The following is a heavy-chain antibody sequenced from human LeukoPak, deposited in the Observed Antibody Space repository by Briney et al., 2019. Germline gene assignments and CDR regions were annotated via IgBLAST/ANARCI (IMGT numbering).Heavy chain of an antibody. V-gene: IGHV3-74*01. CDR3: ARSYYGGNSRGLFDP. Sequence: PGGSLRLSCAASGFTFSGYWMHWVRQAPGKGLVWISLINTDGSSTNYADSVKGRFTISRDNAKHTLYLQMNSLSAEDTAVYYCARSYYGGNSRGLFDPWGQGTLVTVSS. J-gene: IGHJ5*02. CDR1: GFTFSGYW. D-gene: IGHD4-23*01. CDR2: INTDGSST.